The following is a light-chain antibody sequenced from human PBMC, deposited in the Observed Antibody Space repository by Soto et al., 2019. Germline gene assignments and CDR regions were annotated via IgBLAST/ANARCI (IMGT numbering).Light chain of an antibody. CDR1: QSISGY. J-gene: IGKJ5*01. Sequence: DIQVTQSPSSLSASVGDRVTISCRASQSISGYLNWYQQKPGKAPNLLIFDASSLQSGVPSRFSGRGSGAEYTLTISSLQPEDFATYFCHHCYSNFPITFDQGTRLEI. V-gene: IGKV1-39*01. CDR3: HHCYSNFPIT. CDR2: DAS.